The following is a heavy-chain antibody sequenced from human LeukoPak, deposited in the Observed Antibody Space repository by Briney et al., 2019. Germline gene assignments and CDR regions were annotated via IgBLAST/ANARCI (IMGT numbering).Heavy chain of an antibody. Sequence: SETLSLTCAVYGGSFSGYYWSWIRQPPGKGLEWIGEISHSGSTNYNASLKSRVTISVDTSKNQFSLKLSSVTAADTAVYYCAGLRFLEWTYYYYMDVWGKGTTVTVSS. CDR2: ISHSGST. CDR1: GGSFSGYY. CDR3: AGLRFLEWTYYYYMDV. V-gene: IGHV4-34*01. J-gene: IGHJ6*03. D-gene: IGHD3-3*01.